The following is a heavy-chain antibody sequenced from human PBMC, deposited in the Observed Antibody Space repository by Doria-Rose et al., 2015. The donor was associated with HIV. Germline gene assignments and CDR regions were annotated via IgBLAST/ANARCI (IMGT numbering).Heavy chain of an antibody. CDR1: GVSLSSPGMG. CDR3: ARIKSSRWYHKYYFDF. D-gene: IGHD6-13*01. CDR2: IFSDDER. J-gene: IGHJ4*02. Sequence: QITLKEPGPVLVKPTETLTLTCTVSGVSLSSPGMGVSRIHQPPGTALEWLANIFSDDERSYNTSLKSRLTISRVTSKSQVVLTMTDMDPVDTATYYCARIKSSRWYHKYYFDFWGQGTLVIVSA. V-gene: IGHV2-26*01.